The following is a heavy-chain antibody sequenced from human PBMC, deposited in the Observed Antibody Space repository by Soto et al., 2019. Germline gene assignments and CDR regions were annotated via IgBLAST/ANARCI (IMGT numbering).Heavy chain of an antibody. D-gene: IGHD2-2*01. J-gene: IGHJ6*02. V-gene: IGHV3-21*01. CDR1: GFIFSDFS. Sequence: GGSLRLSCAVSGFIFSDFSMNWVRQAPGKGLEWVASIGSSGGYIFYADSVKGRFTISRDNAKKSLDLQINSLRAEDTAVYYCAREKKHQSLGGRFGMDVWGQGTTVTVSS. CDR3: AREKKHQSLGGRFGMDV. CDR2: IGSSGGYI.